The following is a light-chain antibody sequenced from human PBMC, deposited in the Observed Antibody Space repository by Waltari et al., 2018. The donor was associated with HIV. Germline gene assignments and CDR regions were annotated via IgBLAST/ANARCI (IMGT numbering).Light chain of an antibody. V-gene: IGLV1-40*01. CDR3: QSFDSSLTTSGVI. CDR1: SSHIGAGYD. CDR2: ANI. Sequence: QSVLTQPPSVSGAPGQRVTISCTGSSSHIGAGYDVHWYQQPPGTAPKLLIYANINRPSGVPDRFSGSKSGSSASLAITGLQAEDEAHYYCQSFDSSLTTSGVIFGGGTKLTVL. J-gene: IGLJ2*01.